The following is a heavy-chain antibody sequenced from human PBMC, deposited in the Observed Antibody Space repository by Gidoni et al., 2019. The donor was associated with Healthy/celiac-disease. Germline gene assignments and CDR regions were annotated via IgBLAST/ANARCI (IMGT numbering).Heavy chain of an antibody. J-gene: IGHJ6*02. Sequence: SSYAMHWVRQAPGKGLEWVAVISYDGSNKYYGDSVKGRFTISRDNSKNTLYLQMNSLRAEDTAVYYCARASYSSSWYVSYYYYSCGMDVWGQGTTVTVSS. CDR3: ARASYSSSWYVSYYYYSCGMDV. CDR1: SSYA. CDR2: ISYDGSNK. D-gene: IGHD6-13*01. V-gene: IGHV3-30-3*01.